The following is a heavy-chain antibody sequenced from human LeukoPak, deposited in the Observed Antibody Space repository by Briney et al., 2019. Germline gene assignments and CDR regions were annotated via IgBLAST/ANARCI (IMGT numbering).Heavy chain of an antibody. CDR2: IFHSGST. V-gene: IGHV4-59*01. CDR3: ARDSPYVWGSYRPFDY. D-gene: IGHD3-16*02. J-gene: IGHJ4*02. CDR1: GGSISTYY. Sequence: SETLSLTCTVSGGSISTYYWSWIRQPPGKRLEWIGYIFHSGSTNYNPSLRGRVTISVDTSKNQFSLKLSSVTAADTAVYYCARDSPYVWGSYRPFDYWGQGTLVTVSS.